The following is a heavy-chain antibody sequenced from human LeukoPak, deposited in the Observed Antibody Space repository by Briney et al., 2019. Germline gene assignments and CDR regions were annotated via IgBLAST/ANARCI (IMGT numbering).Heavy chain of an antibody. D-gene: IGHD3-22*01. J-gene: IGHJ6*03. CDR3: ARVAVSGYYGYYYYMDV. Sequence: PGGSLRLSCAASGFTFSSYAMHWVRQAPGKGLEYVSAISSNGGSTYYANSVKGRFTISRDNSKNTLYLQMGSLRAEDMAVYYCARVAVSGYYGYYYYMDVWGKGTTVTVSS. CDR2: ISSNGGST. CDR1: GFTFSSYA. V-gene: IGHV3-64*01.